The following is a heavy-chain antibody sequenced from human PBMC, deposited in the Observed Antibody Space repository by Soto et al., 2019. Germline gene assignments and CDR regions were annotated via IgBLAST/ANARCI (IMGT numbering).Heavy chain of an antibody. CDR2: IIPIFGTA. CDR1: GGTFSSYA. V-gene: IGHV1-69*01. D-gene: IGHD3-16*01. Sequence: QVQLVQSGAEVKKPGSSVKVSCKASGGTFSSYAISWVRQAPGQGLEWMGGIIPIFGTANYAQKFQGRVTITADESTSTAYIELSSLRSEGTAVYYCASESGATYPRIMSGVDGLGQGTTVTVSS. CDR3: ASESGATYPRIMSGVDG. J-gene: IGHJ6*02.